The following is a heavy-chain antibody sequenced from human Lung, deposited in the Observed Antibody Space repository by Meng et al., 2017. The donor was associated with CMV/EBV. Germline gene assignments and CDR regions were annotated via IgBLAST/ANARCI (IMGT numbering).Heavy chain of an antibody. D-gene: IGHD2-2*01. Sequence: GGSLRLXCAASGFTFSSYAMHWVRQAPGKGLEWVAVISYDGSNKYYADSVKGRFTISRDNSKNTLYLQMNSLRAEDTAVYYCARDGGYCSSTSCYEGGWFDPWXQGTXVTGAS. V-gene: IGHV3-30-3*01. CDR2: ISYDGSNK. CDR3: ARDGGYCSSTSCYEGGWFDP. CDR1: GFTFSSYA. J-gene: IGHJ5*02.